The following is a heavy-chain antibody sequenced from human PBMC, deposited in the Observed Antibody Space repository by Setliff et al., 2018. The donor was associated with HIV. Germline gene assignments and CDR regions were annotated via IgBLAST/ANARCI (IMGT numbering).Heavy chain of an antibody. D-gene: IGHD3-9*01. Sequence: GASVKVSCKASGYSFINYGISWVRQAPGQGLEWMGWISAYTGHTDYASRLLGRVTLTTDTSTSTAYMELRSLSSDDTAVYFCARARLQGIVTAVGPRDNCLDPWGQGTRFTVSS. CDR1: GYSFINYG. CDR2: ISAYTGHT. CDR3: ARARLQGIVTAVGPRDNCLDP. J-gene: IGHJ5*02. V-gene: IGHV1-18*01.